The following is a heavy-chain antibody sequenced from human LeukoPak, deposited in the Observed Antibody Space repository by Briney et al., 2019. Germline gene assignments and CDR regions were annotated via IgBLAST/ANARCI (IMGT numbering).Heavy chain of an antibody. CDR1: GCSFNNYY. Sequence: PSETLSLTCTVSGCSFNNYYWSWIRQPAGKGLEWIGRISTSGSTNYHPSLKSRVTMSVDTSKNQFSLKLSSVTAADTAVYYCAGGNPDFWGQGTLVTVSS. CDR2: ISTSGST. V-gene: IGHV4-4*07. CDR3: AGGNPDF. J-gene: IGHJ4*02.